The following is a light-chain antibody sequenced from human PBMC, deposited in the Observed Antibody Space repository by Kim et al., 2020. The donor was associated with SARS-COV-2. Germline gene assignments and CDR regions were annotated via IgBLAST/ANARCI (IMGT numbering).Light chain of an antibody. V-gene: IGLV3-19*01. J-gene: IGLJ2*01. CDR3: NSRDSSGNHAV. Sequence: SSELTQDPAVSVALGQTVRITCQGDSLRSYYASWYQQTPGQAPVLVIYGKNNRHSGIPDRFSGSSSGDTASLTITGAQAEDEADYYCNSRDSSGNHAVFG. CDR2: GKN. CDR1: SLRSYY.